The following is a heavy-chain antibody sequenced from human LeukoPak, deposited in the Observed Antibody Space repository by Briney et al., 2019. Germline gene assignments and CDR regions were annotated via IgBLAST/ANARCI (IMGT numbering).Heavy chain of an antibody. CDR3: ARASIAAAGPNFDY. V-gene: IGHV1-8*01. CDR1: GYTFTSYD. Sequence: GASVKVSCKASGYTFTSYDINWVRQATGQGLEWMGWMNPNSGNTGYAQKFQGRVTMTRNTSISTAYMELSSLRSEDTAVYYCARASIAAAGPNFDYWGQGTLVTVSS. CDR2: MNPNSGNT. D-gene: IGHD6-13*01. J-gene: IGHJ4*02.